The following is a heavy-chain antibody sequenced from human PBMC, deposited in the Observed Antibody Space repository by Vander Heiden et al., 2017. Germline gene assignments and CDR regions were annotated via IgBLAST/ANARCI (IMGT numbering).Heavy chain of an antibody. D-gene: IGHD7-27*01. CDR3: ARELGIDY. V-gene: IGHV3-33*01. Sequence: HVQLVEPGGGVVQPGWSLRLVCAASGFTFSSYGMHWVRPAPGRGLEWVAFIWYDGSNRYYADSVKGRFTISRDNSKNTLYLQMNSLRAEDTAVYYCARELGIDYWGQGTLVTVSS. J-gene: IGHJ4*02. CDR1: GFTFSSYG. CDR2: IWYDGSNR.